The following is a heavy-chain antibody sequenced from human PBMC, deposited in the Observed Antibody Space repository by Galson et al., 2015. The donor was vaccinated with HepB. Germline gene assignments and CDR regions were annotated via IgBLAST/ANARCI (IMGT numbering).Heavy chain of an antibody. D-gene: IGHD5-24*01. CDR3: AKDGDGHKFPDWYFDL. Sequence: SLRLSCAASGFNFHNYNMHWVRQAQGRGLEWVATASTGGENKHQGDSVKGRFTISRDDSKQAVFLQMNNLRPEDTAVYFCAKDGDGHKFPDWYFDLWGRGTLVTVSS. CDR2: ASTGGENK. J-gene: IGHJ2*01. CDR1: GFNFHNYN. V-gene: IGHV3-30*18.